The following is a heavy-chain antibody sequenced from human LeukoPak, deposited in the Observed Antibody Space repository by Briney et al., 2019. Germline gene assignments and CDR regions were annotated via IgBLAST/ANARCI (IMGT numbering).Heavy chain of an antibody. CDR3: ARGELLRPGYYFDY. D-gene: IGHD1-26*01. V-gene: IGHV3-30-3*01. Sequence: GRSLRLSCAASGFTFSSYAMHWVRQAPGKGLEWVAVISYDGSNKYYADSVKGRFTISRDNSKNTLYLQMNSLRAEDTAVYYCARGELLRPGYYFDYWGQGTLVTVSS. CDR1: GFTFSSYA. CDR2: ISYDGSNK. J-gene: IGHJ4*02.